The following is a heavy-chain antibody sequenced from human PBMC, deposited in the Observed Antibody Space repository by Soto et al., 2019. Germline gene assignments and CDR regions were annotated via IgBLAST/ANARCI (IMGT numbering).Heavy chain of an antibody. V-gene: IGHV4-59*01. D-gene: IGHD6-25*01. Sequence: QVQLQESGPGLVKPSETLSLTCTVSGGSISSYYWSWIRQPPGKGLEWIGYIYYSGSTNYNPSRKIRVTISVDKSKNQFSVKLSSVTAADTAVYYCAIAPRLIAAPYYFDYWGQGNLVTVSS. CDR3: AIAPRLIAAPYYFDY. CDR2: IYYSGST. CDR1: GGSISSYY. J-gene: IGHJ4*02.